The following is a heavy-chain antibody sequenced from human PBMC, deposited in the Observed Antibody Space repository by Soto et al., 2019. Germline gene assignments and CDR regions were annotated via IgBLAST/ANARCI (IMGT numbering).Heavy chain of an antibody. J-gene: IGHJ4*02. Sequence: QVQLVQSGAEVKKPGASVKVSCKASGYTFPSIGISWVRQAPGQGLEWMGWISPYNRNTYYAQKLQDRVTLTTATSTSTAYLELRSLRSDDTAVYYCARDLDGSGNYYTDYWGQGTLVTVSS. V-gene: IGHV1-18*01. D-gene: IGHD3-10*01. CDR2: ISPYNRNT. CDR1: GYTFPSIG. CDR3: ARDLDGSGNYYTDY.